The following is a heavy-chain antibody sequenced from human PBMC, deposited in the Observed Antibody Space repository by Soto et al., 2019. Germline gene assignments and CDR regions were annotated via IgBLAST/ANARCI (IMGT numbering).Heavy chain of an antibody. D-gene: IGHD3-3*01. V-gene: IGHV1-3*01. CDR3: ARARNYDFCSGFKYGMDV. CDR2: INAGNGNT. CDR1: GYTFTGYA. Sequence: ASVKVSCKASGYTFTGYAMHWGRQAPGQRLEWMGWINAGNGNTKYSQKFQGRVTITRDTSASTAYMELSSLRSEDTAVYYCARARNYDFCSGFKYGMDVWGQATTVTVSS. J-gene: IGHJ6*02.